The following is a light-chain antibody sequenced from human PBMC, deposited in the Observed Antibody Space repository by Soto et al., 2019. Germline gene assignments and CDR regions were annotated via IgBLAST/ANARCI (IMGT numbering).Light chain of an antibody. J-gene: IGLJ1*01. CDR2: EVS. CDR1: SSDVGNYKY. V-gene: IGLV2-14*01. CDR3: FSSTSSGTYV. Sequence: QSALTQPASVSGSPGQSITISCTGTSSDVGNYKYVSWYQQHPGKAPKLMIYEVSNRPSGVSNRFSGSKSGNTASLTISGLQAEDETDYYCFSSTSSGTYVFGTGTKVTVL.